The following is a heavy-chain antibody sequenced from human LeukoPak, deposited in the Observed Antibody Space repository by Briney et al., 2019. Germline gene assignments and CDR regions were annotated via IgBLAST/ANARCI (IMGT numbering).Heavy chain of an antibody. Sequence: GGSLRLSCAASGFTFSRFPMSWVRQAPGKGLEWVSAISGAGDTTYYADSVKGRFTISRDHSMNTLYLQMNSLRAGDTAVYYCAKSFCFKGVCYIANFDHGGQGTLVTVSS. D-gene: IGHD2-8*01. V-gene: IGHV3-23*01. CDR2: ISGAGDTT. CDR3: AKSFCFKGVCYIANFDH. CDR1: GFTFSRFP. J-gene: IGHJ4*02.